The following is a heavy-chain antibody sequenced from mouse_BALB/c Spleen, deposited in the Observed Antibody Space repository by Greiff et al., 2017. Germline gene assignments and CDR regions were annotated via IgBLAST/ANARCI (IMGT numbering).Heavy chain of an antibody. CDR2: IYPGDGDT. CDR1: GYAFSSSW. V-gene: IGHV1-82*01. D-gene: IGHD2-2*01. CDR3: ARWGGYDGPWYFDV. J-gene: IGHJ1*01. Sequence: QVHVKQSGPELVKPGASVKISCKASGYAFSSSWMNWVKQRPGQGLEWIGRIYPGDGDTNYNGKFKGKATLTADKSSSTAYMQLSSLTSVDSAVYFCARWGGYDGPWYFDVWGAGTTVTVSS.